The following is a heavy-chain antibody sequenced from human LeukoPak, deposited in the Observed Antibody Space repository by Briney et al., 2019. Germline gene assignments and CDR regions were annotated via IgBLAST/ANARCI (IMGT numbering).Heavy chain of an antibody. Sequence: GGSLRLSCAASGFTFSSYSMNWVRQAPGKGLEWVSSISSSSSYIYYADSVKGRFTISRDNPKSTMNLQMNSLRAEDTAVYYCAKGGGSIGRSYYFDYWGQGILVTVSS. D-gene: IGHD2-15*01. V-gene: IGHV3-21*01. CDR2: ISSSSSYI. CDR1: GFTFSSYS. J-gene: IGHJ4*02. CDR3: AKGGGSIGRSYYFDY.